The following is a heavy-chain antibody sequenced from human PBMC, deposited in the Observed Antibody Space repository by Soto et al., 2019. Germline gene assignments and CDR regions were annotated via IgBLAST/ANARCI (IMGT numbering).Heavy chain of an antibody. Sequence: QEQLVQSGAEVKKPGASVKVSCKTSGYTFTDYDLNWVRQATGQGLEWLGWMNANSGETGYAQKFQGRVSRTRSASLSTAYLELSSLRSEDTAVYYCARVAVAARPRWYNWFDPWGQGTLVTVSS. CDR1: GYTFTDYD. J-gene: IGHJ5*02. CDR2: MNANSGET. V-gene: IGHV1-8*01. D-gene: IGHD2-15*01. CDR3: ARVAVAARPRWYNWFDP.